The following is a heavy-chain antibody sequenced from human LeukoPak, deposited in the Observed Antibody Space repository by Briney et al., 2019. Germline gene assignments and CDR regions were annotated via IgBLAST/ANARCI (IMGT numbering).Heavy chain of an antibody. CDR1: GFAFSRHG. J-gene: IGHJ4*02. CDR3: AKLHNSGRYPAFFDY. V-gene: IGHV3-30*02. Sequence: PGGSLRLSCAASGFAFSRHGIHRVRQAPGKGLEWVAFIPYDGSNKFYADSVKGRFTISRDNSKNTVYLQMNSLRAEDTAVYYCAKLHNSGRYPAFFDYWGQGTLVSVSS. CDR2: IPYDGSNK. D-gene: IGHD6-19*01.